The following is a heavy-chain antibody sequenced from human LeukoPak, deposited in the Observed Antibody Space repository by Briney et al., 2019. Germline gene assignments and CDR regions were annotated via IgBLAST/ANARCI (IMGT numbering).Heavy chain of an antibody. D-gene: IGHD3-9*01. V-gene: IGHV4-61*02. Sequence: PSETLSLTCAVSGGSISSNSYYWGWIRQPAGKGLEWIGRIYTSGSTNYNPSLKSRVTISVDTSKNQLSLKLSSVTAADTAVYYCAREVLRYLGNWFDPWGQGTLVTVSS. CDR2: IYTSGST. CDR1: GGSISSNSYY. J-gene: IGHJ5*02. CDR3: AREVLRYLGNWFDP.